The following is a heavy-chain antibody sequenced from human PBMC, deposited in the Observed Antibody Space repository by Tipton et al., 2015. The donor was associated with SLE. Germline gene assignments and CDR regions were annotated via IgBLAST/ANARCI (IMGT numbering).Heavy chain of an antibody. Sequence: TLSLTCTVSGGSISSGSYYWSWIRQPAGKGLEWIGRIYTSGSTNYNPSLKSRVTISVDTSKNQFSQKLSSVTAADTAVHYCARGFLEWLFDDAFDIWGQGTMVTVSS. V-gene: IGHV4-61*02. CDR3: ARGFLEWLFDDAFDI. D-gene: IGHD3-3*01. J-gene: IGHJ3*02. CDR1: GGSISSGSYY. CDR2: IYTSGST.